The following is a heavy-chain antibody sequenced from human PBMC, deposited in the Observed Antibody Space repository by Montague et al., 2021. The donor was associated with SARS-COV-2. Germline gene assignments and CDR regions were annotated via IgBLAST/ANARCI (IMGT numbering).Heavy chain of an antibody. CDR3: ARHVDPCGVNCRNCYFDL. J-gene: IGHJ2*01. D-gene: IGHD4-23*01. CDR2: ISYSGST. V-gene: IGHV4-39*01. CDR1: GGSISSNLFY. Sequence: SETLSLTCTVSGGSISSNLFYWGWIRQLPGKGLEWIGSISYSGSTYYNPSLKSRVTLSVDTSKNQFSLKLISLTAADTAMYYCARHVDPCGVNCRNCYFDLWGRATLVTVSS.